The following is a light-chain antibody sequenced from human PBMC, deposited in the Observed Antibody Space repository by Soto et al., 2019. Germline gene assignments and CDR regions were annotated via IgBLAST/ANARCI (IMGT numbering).Light chain of an antibody. V-gene: IGKV1-39*01. CDR1: QTIGAN. Sequence: DIQMTQSPSSLSASVGDRVTITCRASQTIGANLNWYRQKPGKAPTLLMYDATTLQSGVPSRFSGLGYGTDFTLTITSLQPEDAATYFCQQNYTTVYTFGLGTKVEIK. J-gene: IGKJ2*01. CDR2: DAT. CDR3: QQNYTTVYT.